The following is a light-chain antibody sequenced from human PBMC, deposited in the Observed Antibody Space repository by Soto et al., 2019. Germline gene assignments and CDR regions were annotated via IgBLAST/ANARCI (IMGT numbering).Light chain of an antibody. CDR1: SRAVGTYTL. Sequence: QSALTQPASVSGSPGQSITISCTGASRAVGTYTLVSWYQQYPGKAPKLIIYEGSKRPSGVSNRLSASKTGRTASLTISGLQPEDEADYYCCSYAGSSSVVFGGGTKLT. J-gene: IGLJ2*01. CDR2: EGS. V-gene: IGLV2-23*01. CDR3: CSYAGSSSVV.